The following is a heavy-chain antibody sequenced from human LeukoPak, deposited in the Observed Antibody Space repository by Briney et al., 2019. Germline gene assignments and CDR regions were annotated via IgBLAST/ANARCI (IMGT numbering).Heavy chain of an antibody. CDR3: ARDKHYYDSSGHFGDY. D-gene: IGHD3-22*01. CDR1: GYTITGYY. J-gene: IGHJ4*02. CDR2: INPSGGST. V-gene: IGHV1-46*01. Sequence: ASVKVSCKASGYTITGYYVHWVRQAPGQGLEWMGIINPSGGSTSYAQKFQGRVTMTRDTSTSTVYMELSSLRSEDTAVYYCARDKHYYDSSGHFGDYWGQGTLVTVSS.